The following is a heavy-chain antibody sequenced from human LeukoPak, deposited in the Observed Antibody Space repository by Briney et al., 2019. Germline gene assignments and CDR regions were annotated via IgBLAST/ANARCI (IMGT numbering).Heavy chain of an antibody. CDR2: ISTSSSTK. CDR1: GFTFSTYS. D-gene: IGHD2-15*01. J-gene: IGHJ5*01. Sequence: GGSLRLSCAASGFTFSTYSMSWVRQAPGKGPEWLSYISTSSSTKYYADSVKGRFTISRDDAKNSLSLQMNSLRADDTAVYYCAKEMGFCSGGSCYRWFDYWGQGTLVTVSS. CDR3: AKEMGFCSGGSCYRWFDY. V-gene: IGHV3-48*01.